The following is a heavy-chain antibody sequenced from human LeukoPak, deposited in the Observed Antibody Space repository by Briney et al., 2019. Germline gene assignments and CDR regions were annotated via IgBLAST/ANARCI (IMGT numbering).Heavy chain of an antibody. D-gene: IGHD5-18*01. CDR2: TNGAGSDT. J-gene: IGHJ4*02. Sequence: QTGGSLRLSCAASGFTFSSYWMNWARQAPGKGLVWVSRTNGAGSDTSYADSVKGRFTISRDSATNTLYLQMNSLRAEDTAIYYCVRDGEYSHGIDFDYWGQGTLVTVSP. CDR1: GFTFSSYW. V-gene: IGHV3-74*01. CDR3: VRDGEYSHGIDFDY.